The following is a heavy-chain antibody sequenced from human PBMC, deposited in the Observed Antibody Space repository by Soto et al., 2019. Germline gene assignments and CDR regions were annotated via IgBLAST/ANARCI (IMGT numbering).Heavy chain of an antibody. Sequence: GESLKISCAASGFTFSSYAMHWVRQAPGKGLEYVSAISSNGGSTYYANSVKGRFTISRDNSKNTLYLQMGSLRAEDMAVYYCARGPGYYFDYWGQGTLVTAPQ. CDR2: ISSNGGST. V-gene: IGHV3-64*01. CDR1: GFTFSSYA. CDR3: ARGPGYYFDY. J-gene: IGHJ4*02.